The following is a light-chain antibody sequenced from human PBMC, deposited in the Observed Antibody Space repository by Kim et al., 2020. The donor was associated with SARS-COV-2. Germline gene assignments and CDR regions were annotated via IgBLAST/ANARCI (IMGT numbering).Light chain of an antibody. Sequence: SYELTQPPSVSVAPGKTARITCGGNNIGSKSAHWYQQKPGEAPVLVIYYDSDRPSGIPERFSGSNSGNTATLTISRVEAGDGADYYCQGGDRSRENVVFG. V-gene: IGLV3-21*04. J-gene: IGLJ2*01. CDR1: NIGSKS. CDR3: QGGDRSRENVV. CDR2: YDS.